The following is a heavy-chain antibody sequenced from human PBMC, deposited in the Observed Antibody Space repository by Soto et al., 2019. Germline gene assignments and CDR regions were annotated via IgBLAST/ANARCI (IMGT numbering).Heavy chain of an antibody. CDR3: ATHSSGATRSWFDP. CDR2: IFYSGST. D-gene: IGHD2-15*01. Sequence: SETLSLTCTVSGGSISSYYWSWIRQPPGKGLEWIGYIFYSGSTNYNPSLRSRVTISLDTSKNQFSMKLSSVTAADTAVYYCATHSSGATRSWFDPWGQGTLVTVSS. V-gene: IGHV4-59*08. CDR1: GGSISSYY. J-gene: IGHJ5*02.